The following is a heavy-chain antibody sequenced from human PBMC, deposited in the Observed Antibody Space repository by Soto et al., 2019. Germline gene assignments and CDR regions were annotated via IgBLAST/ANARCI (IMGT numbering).Heavy chain of an antibody. D-gene: IGHD1-7*01. CDR1: GYTFTSYG. V-gene: IGHV1-18*01. J-gene: IGHJ5*02. CDR2: ISAYNGNT. Sequence: ASVKVSCKASGYTFTSYGISWVRQAPGQGLEWMGWISAYNGNTNYAQKLQGRVTMTTDTSTSTAYMELRSLRSDDTAVYYCARTQPHGLELDERAWFDPWGQGTLVTVSS. CDR3: ARTQPHGLELDERAWFDP.